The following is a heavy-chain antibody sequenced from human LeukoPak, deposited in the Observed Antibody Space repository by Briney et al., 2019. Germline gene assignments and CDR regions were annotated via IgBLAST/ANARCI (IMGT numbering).Heavy chain of an antibody. CDR1: GFSLSNARMG. CDR3: ARIQRYYDSSGYFRFDY. V-gene: IGHV2-26*01. D-gene: IGHD3-22*01. CDR2: IFSNDEK. J-gene: IGHJ4*02. Sequence: GSGPTLVNPTETLTLTCTVSGFSLSNARMGVSWIRQPPGKALEWLAHIFSNDEKSYSTSLKSRLTISKDTSKSQVVLTMTNMDPVDTATYYCARIQRYYDSSGYFRFDYWGQGTLVTASS.